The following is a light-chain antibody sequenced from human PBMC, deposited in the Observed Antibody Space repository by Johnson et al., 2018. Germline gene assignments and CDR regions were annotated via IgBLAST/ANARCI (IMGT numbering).Light chain of an antibody. CDR3: GTWDSSLSAGNV. CDR2: ENN. Sequence: LTQPPSVSAAPGQKVTISCSGSSSNIGNNYVSWYQQLPGTAPKLLIYENNKRPSGIPDRFSGSTSGTSATLGITGLQNGDEADYYCGTWDSSLSAGNVFGTGTKVTVL. CDR1: SSNIGNNY. J-gene: IGLJ1*01. V-gene: IGLV1-51*02.